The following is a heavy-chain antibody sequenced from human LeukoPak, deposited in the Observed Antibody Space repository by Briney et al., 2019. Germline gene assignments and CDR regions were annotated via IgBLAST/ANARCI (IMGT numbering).Heavy chain of an antibody. Sequence: ASVKVSCKVSGYTLTELSMHWVRQAPGKGLEWMGGFDPEDGETIYAQKFQGRVTMTEDTSTDTAYMELRSLRSDDTAVYYCARVSTGFYYDSSGYVGYWGQGTLVTVSS. CDR1: GYTLTELS. D-gene: IGHD3-22*01. J-gene: IGHJ4*02. V-gene: IGHV1-24*01. CDR2: FDPEDGET. CDR3: ARVSTGFYYDSSGYVGY.